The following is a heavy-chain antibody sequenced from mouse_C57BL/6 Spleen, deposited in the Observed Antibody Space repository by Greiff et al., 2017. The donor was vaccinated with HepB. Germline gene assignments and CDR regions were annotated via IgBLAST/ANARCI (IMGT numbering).Heavy chain of an antibody. J-gene: IGHJ2*01. V-gene: IGHV1-52*01. CDR2: IDPSDSET. Sequence: QVQLKQSGAELVRPGSSVKLSCKASGYTFTSYWMHWVKQRPIQGLEWIGNIDPSDSETHYNQKFKDKATLTVDKSSSTAYMQLSSLTSEDSAVYYCAVGVVAHYFDYWGQGTTLTVSS. CDR1: GYTFTSYW. D-gene: IGHD1-1*01. CDR3: AVGVVAHYFDY.